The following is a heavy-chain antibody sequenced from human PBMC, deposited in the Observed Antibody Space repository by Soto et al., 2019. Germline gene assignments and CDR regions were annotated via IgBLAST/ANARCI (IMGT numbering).Heavy chain of an antibody. D-gene: IGHD2-15*01. Sequence: TSETLSLTCAVYGGSFSGYYWSWIRQPPGKGLEWIGEINHSGSTNYNPSLKSRVTISVDTSKNQFSLKLSSVTAADTAVYYCARVARGGSCYSWTPRCYYYYGMDVWGQGTTVTVSS. J-gene: IGHJ6*02. CDR1: GGSFSGYY. CDR2: INHSGST. CDR3: ARVARGGSCYSWTPRCYYYYGMDV. V-gene: IGHV4-34*01.